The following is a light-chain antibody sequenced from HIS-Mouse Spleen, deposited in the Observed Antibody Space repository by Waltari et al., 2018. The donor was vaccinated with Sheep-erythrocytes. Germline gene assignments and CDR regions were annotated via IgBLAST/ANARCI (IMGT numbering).Light chain of an antibody. Sequence: SYELTQSPSVSVSPGQTASITCSGDKLGDKYACWYQQKPGQSPVLVIYQDSKRPSGIPERFSGSNSGNTATLTISGTQAMDEADYYCQAWDSSTAEVFGGGTKLTVL. CDR1: KLGDKY. J-gene: IGLJ2*01. CDR3: QAWDSSTAEV. V-gene: IGLV3-1*01. CDR2: QDS.